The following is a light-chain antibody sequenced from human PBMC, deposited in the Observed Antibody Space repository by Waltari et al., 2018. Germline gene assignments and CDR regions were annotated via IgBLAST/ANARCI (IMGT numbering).Light chain of an antibody. V-gene: IGLV2-14*01. Sequence: QSALTQPAPVSGSPGQSITISCTGTSSDVGGYNYVSCYHQHPGKAPKLMFYEFYNRPSGFSNRFSGDKSGNTASLTISGLQAEDEADYYCSSRTWSSTLYVFGTGTKVTVL. CDR2: EFY. J-gene: IGLJ1*01. CDR3: SSRTWSSTLYV. CDR1: SSDVGGYNY.